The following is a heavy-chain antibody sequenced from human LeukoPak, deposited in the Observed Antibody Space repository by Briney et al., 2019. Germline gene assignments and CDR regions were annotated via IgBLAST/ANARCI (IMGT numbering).Heavy chain of an antibody. V-gene: IGHV4-59*02. CDR1: GSSVSTFY. J-gene: IGHJ2*01. CDR2: VHDAEST. Sequence: PSETLSLTCIVSGSSVSTFYWSWLRQSPGTGLEWIGFVHDAESTAYNPSLKSRATISLETSKNHLSLMLTSVTAADTAMYYCARGSTDVYWYLDVWGRGTLVTVSS. CDR3: ARGSTDVYWYLDV. D-gene: IGHD1-26*01.